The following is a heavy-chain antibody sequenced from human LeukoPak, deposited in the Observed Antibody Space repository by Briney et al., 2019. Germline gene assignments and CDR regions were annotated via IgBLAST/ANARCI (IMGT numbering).Heavy chain of an antibody. CDR2: IYYSGST. CDR3: ASQLANWYRAFDI. CDR1: GGSISSSSYY. D-gene: IGHD1-1*01. V-gene: IGHV4-39*07. Sequence: SETLSLTCTVSGGSISSSSYYWGWIRQPPGKGLEWVGSIYYSGSTYYNPSLKSRVTISVDTSKNQFSLKLSSVTAADTAVYYCASQLANWYRAFDIWGQGTMVTVSS. J-gene: IGHJ3*02.